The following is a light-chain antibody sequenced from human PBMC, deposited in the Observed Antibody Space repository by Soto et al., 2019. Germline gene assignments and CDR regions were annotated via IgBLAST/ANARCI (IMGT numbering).Light chain of an antibody. V-gene: IGKV1-5*03. Sequence: DIPMTQSPSTLSASVGDRVTITCRASQSISTWLAWYQQKPGKAPKLLIYKASNLEDGVPSRFSGSGSGTEFTITISSLQPDDFATYYCQQYNTYPLTFGGGTTVEIK. CDR2: KAS. J-gene: IGKJ4*01. CDR3: QQYNTYPLT. CDR1: QSISTW.